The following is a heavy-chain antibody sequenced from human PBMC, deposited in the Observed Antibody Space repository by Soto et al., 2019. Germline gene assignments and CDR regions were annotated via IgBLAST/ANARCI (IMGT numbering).Heavy chain of an antibody. J-gene: IGHJ4*02. CDR2: ISWNSGSI. D-gene: IGHD3-9*01. V-gene: IGHV3-9*01. CDR1: GFTFDDYA. CDR3: AKSNILTGYYDY. Sequence: HPGGSLRLSCAASGFTFDDYAMHWVRQAPGKGLEWVSGISWNSGSIGYADSVKGRFTISRDNAKNSLYLQMNSLRAEDTALYYCAKSNILTGYYDYWGQGTLVTVSS.